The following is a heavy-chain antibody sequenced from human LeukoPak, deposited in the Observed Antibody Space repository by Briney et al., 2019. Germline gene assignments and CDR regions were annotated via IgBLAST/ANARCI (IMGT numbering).Heavy chain of an antibody. CDR3: ARGGPGYSSAWTNYGLAV. CDR2: VNNDGSDT. CDR1: GFTFSSYL. Sequence: GGSLRLSCVASGFTFSSYLMHWVRQAPGKGLVWVSRVNNDGSDTWYADCVKGRFTISRDTSKSTLYLQMNSLRAEDTAVYYCARGGPGYSSAWTNYGLAVWGQGTTVTVSS. D-gene: IGHD6-19*01. V-gene: IGHV3-74*01. J-gene: IGHJ6*02.